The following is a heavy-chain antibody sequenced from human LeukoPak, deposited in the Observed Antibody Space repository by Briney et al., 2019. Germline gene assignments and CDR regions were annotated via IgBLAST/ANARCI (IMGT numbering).Heavy chain of an antibody. Sequence: GMSLRLSCAASGIPFSSYGMHWVRQAPGKGLEWVAVIWYDGSKKDHADFVKGRFTISRDNSKNTLYLQMNSLRVEDTAVYYCARWNQGDGLDVWGQGTTVTVSS. J-gene: IGHJ6*02. CDR2: IWYDGSKK. V-gene: IGHV3-33*01. CDR3: ARWNQGDGLDV. CDR1: GIPFSSYG. D-gene: IGHD1-1*01.